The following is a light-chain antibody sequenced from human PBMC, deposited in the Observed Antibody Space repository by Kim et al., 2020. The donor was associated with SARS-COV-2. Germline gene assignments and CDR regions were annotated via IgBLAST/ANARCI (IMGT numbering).Light chain of an antibody. J-gene: IGLJ2*01. V-gene: IGLV3-21*04. CDR3: QVWDSSSDHVV. CDR2: YDS. Sequence: AAGKTARITCGGNNIGSKSVHWYQQKPGQTPVLVIYYDSDRPSGIPERFSGSNSGNTATLTISRVEAGDEADYYCQVWDSSSDHVVFGGGTKLTVL. CDR1: NIGSKS.